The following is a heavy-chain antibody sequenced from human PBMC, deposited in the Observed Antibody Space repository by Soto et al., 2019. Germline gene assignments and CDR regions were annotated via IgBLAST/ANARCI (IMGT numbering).Heavy chain of an antibody. CDR2: IIPIFGTA. Sequence: ASVKVSCKASGGTFSSYAISWVRQAPGQGLEWMGGIIPIFGTANYAQKFQGRVTITADESTSTAYMELSSLRSEDTAVYYCARSDYYDSSGSGYAFDIWGQGTMVTVSS. V-gene: IGHV1-69*13. D-gene: IGHD3-22*01. CDR3: ARSDYYDSSGSGYAFDI. J-gene: IGHJ3*02. CDR1: GGTFSSYA.